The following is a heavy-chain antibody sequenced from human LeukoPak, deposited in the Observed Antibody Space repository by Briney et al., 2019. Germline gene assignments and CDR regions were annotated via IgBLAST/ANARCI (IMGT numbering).Heavy chain of an antibody. D-gene: IGHD6-6*01. J-gene: IGHJ3*01. Sequence: PGGSLRLSCAASGFTFSSYWMSWVRQAPGKGLEWVANIKQGGSEKYYVDSVKGRFTISRDNAKNSLYLQMNSLRAQDTAVYYCAVRELGRQYSSPESDAFDVWGQGTMVTFS. V-gene: IGHV3-7*01. CDR1: GFTFSSYW. CDR2: IKQGGSEK. CDR3: AVRELGRQYSSPESDAFDV.